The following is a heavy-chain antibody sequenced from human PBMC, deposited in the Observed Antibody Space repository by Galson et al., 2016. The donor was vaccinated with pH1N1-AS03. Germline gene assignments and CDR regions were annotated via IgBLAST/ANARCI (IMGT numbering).Heavy chain of an antibody. CDR3: AGRQNGRHYDFWSGARGFDS. V-gene: IGHV1-69*05. CDR2: FIPVFNTV. J-gene: IGHJ4*02. CDR1: GGTFSNYA. Sequence: SVKVSCKASGGTFSNYAISWVRQAPGQGLEWLGGFIPVFNTVKYEQKFQGRVTITTDESTSTAYMEVRSLRSEDTAVYYCAGRQNGRHYDFWSGARGFDSWGQGTRVTVSS. D-gene: IGHD3-3*01.